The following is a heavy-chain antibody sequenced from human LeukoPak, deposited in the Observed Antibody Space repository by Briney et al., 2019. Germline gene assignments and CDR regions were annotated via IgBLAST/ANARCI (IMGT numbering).Heavy chain of an antibody. CDR3: ARGRISPHRPTWMGDGGDAFDI. D-gene: IGHD3-16*01. CDR2: INPSGGST. Sequence: GASVKVSCKTSGYTFTSYDVNWVRQAPGQGLEWMGIINPSGGSTSYAQKFQGRVTMTRDTSTSTVYMELSSLRSEDTAVYYCARGRISPHRPTWMGDGGDAFDIWGQGTMVTVSS. J-gene: IGHJ3*02. CDR1: GYTFTSYD. V-gene: IGHV1-46*01.